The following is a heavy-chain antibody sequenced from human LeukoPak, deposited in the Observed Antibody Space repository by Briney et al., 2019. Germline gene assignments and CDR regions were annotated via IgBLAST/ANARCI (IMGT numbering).Heavy chain of an antibody. D-gene: IGHD1-26*01. Sequence: ASVKVSCKASGYRFISYYMHWLRQAPGQGLEWMGWISAYNGNTNYAQKLQGRVTMTTDTSTSTAYMELRSLRSDDTAVYYCAREGVGFDAFDIWGQGTMVTVSS. J-gene: IGHJ3*02. CDR1: GYRFISYY. CDR2: ISAYNGNT. CDR3: AREGVGFDAFDI. V-gene: IGHV1-18*04.